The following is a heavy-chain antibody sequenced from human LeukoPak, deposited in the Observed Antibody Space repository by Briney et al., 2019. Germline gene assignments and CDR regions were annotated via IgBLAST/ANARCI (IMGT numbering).Heavy chain of an antibody. J-gene: IGHJ4*02. V-gene: IGHV3-23*01. CDR3: AKDVSSSQVCHFDY. D-gene: IGHD6-13*01. CDR2: ISGSGGST. Sequence: PGGSLRLSCAASGFTFTNHAMSWVRQAPGKGLEWVSVISGSGGSTYYADSVKGRFTISRDNSKNTLYLQMNSLRAEDTAVYYCAKDVSSSQVCHFDYWGQGTLVTVSS. CDR1: GFTFTNHA.